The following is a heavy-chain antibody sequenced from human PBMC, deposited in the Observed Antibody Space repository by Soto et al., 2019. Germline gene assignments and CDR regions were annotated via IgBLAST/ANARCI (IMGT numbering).Heavy chain of an antibody. J-gene: IGHJ4*02. V-gene: IGHV3-74*03. CDR2: INLDGSNT. CDR1: GFSLRHYW. D-gene: IGHD3-10*01. Sequence: EVQLVESGGGLIQPGGALRLTCTASGFSLRHYWLDWIPQATGKGLVWVSRINLDGSNTEYAPAMKGRFTITKDNAKNTLYLQMNSLAADDTAVYYCARGRGFFDYWGRGTLVTVSS. CDR3: ARGRGFFDY.